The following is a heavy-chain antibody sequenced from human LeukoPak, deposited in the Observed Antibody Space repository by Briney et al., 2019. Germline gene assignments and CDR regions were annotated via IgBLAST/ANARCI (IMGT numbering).Heavy chain of an antibody. CDR1: GGSISSGGYY. CDR3: ARVMSGVGYSYGLYFDY. D-gene: IGHD5-18*01. J-gene: IGHJ4*02. V-gene: IGHV4-31*03. Sequence: SQTLSPTCTVSGGSISSGGYYWSWIRQHPGKGLEWVGYIYYSGSTYYNPSLKSRVTISVDTSKNQFSLKLSSVTAADTAVYYCARVMSGVGYSYGLYFDYWGQGTLVTVSS. CDR2: IYYSGST.